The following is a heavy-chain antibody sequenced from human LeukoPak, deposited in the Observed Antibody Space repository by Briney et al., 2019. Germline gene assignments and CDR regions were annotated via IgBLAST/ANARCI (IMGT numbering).Heavy chain of an antibody. CDR2: IYTSGST. Sequence: SQTLSLTCTVSGDSTSSGDYYWSWIRQPAGKGLEWIGRIYTSGSTNYNPSLKSRVTISVDTSKNQFSLKLRSVTAADTAVYYCARCAIGYSANNWFDPWGQGTLVTVSS. D-gene: IGHD2-15*01. CDR3: ARCAIGYSANNWFDP. V-gene: IGHV4-61*02. J-gene: IGHJ5*02. CDR1: GDSTSSGDYY.